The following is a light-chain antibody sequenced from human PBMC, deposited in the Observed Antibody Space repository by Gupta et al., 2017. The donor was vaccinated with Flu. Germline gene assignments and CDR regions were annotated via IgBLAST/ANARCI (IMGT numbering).Light chain of an antibody. Sequence: QSALTQPASVSGSPGQSITISCTGTSSDVGTYNLVSWYQQYLGKAPKLMIYDVSKRPSGGSNRFAGSKSGNTASLTISGLQAEDEADYYCGSYVGSRTPHWVFGGGTKLTVL. CDR1: SSDVGTYNL. CDR3: GSYVGSRTPHWV. J-gene: IGLJ3*02. CDR2: DVS. V-gene: IGLV2-23*02.